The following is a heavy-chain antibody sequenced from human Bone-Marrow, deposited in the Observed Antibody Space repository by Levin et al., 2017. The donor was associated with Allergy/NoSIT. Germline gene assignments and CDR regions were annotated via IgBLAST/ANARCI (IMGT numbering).Heavy chain of an antibody. CDR2: IYSRGST. V-gene: IGHV4-61*02. Sequence: PSETLSLTCTVSGGSISSNNYYWSWIRQPAGKGLEWIGRIYSRGSTNYNPSLKSRVTISVDTSKNQFSLKMSSVTAADTAVYYCARGLGRGGYNVGLGYWGQGTLVTVSS. J-gene: IGHJ4*02. D-gene: IGHD5-24*01. CDR3: ARGLGRGGYNVGLGY. CDR1: GGSISSNNYY.